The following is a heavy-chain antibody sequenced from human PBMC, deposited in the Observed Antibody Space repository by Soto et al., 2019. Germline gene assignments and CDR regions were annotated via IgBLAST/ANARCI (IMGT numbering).Heavy chain of an antibody. V-gene: IGHV3-30*18. CDR1: GFTFSSYG. J-gene: IGHJ6*02. D-gene: IGHD6-6*01. CDR3: AKDHVAARLLVYYYYYGMDV. Sequence: QVQLVESGGGVVQPGRSLRLSCAASGFTFSSYGMHWVRQAPGKGLEWVAVISYDGSNKYYADSVKGRFTISRDNSKNTLYLQMTSLRAEDTAVYYCAKDHVAARLLVYYYYYGMDVWGQGTTVTVSS. CDR2: ISYDGSNK.